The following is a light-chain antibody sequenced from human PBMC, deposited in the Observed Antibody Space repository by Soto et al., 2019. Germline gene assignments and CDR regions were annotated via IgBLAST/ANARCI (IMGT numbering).Light chain of an antibody. CDR3: QEYDNWPPEGT. J-gene: IGKJ1*01. Sequence: TVLTQSPGTLSVSPGERASLSCRASQSVSINLAWYQQKPGQAPRLPIYGASTRATGITARFSGSGSGTEFTLSINSLQSEDFAVYYCQEYDNWPPEGTFGQGTKVEV. V-gene: IGKV3-15*01. CDR2: GAS. CDR1: QSVSIN.